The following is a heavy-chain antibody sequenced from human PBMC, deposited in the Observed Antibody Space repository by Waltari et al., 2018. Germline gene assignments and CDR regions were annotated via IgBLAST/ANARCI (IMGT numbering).Heavy chain of an antibody. CDR3: AKDQGRYLEWLFHGMDV. J-gene: IGHJ6*02. D-gene: IGHD3-3*01. CDR1: GFSFSHYG. V-gene: IGHV3-30*18. CDR2: IAYDDNNK. Sequence: QVQLVESGGGVVQPGKSLRLSCAASGFSFSHYGMHWVRQAPGKGLGWVAVIAYDDNNKFYAYSVRGRFTISRDDSKNTLFLQMNSLRAEDTAVYYCAKDQGRYLEWLFHGMDVWGQGTTVTVSS.